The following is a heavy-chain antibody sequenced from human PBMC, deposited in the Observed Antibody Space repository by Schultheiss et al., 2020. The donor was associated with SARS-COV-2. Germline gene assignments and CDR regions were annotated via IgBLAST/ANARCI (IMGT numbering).Heavy chain of an antibody. D-gene: IGHD6-13*01. CDR3: ARVIGSSWWRYYYYYMDV. J-gene: IGHJ6*03. CDR2: ISAYNGNT. CDR1: GYTFTSYG. V-gene: IGHV1-18*01. Sequence: ASVKVSCKASGYTFTSYGISWVRQAPGQGLEWMGWISAYNGNTNYAQKLQGRVTMTTDTSTSTAYMELRSLRSDDTAVYYCARVIGSSWWRYYYYYMDVWGKGTTVTVSS.